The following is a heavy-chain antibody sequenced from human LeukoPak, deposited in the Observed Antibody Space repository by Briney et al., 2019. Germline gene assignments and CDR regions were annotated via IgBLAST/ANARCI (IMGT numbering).Heavy chain of an antibody. CDR1: GFTFDDYA. V-gene: IGHV3-9*01. Sequence: SGGSLRLSCAASGFTFDDYAMHWVRQAPGKGLEWVSGISWNSGSIGYADSVKGRFTISRDNAKNSLYLQMNSLRAEDTALYYCAKDYDFDWSMSRYYFDYWGQGTLVTVSS. J-gene: IGHJ4*02. CDR2: ISWNSGSI. CDR3: AKDYDFDWSMSRYYFDY. D-gene: IGHD3-9*01.